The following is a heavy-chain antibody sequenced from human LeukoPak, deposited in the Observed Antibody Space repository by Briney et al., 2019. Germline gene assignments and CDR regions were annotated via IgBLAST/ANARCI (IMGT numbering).Heavy chain of an antibody. D-gene: IGHD5-18*01. J-gene: IGHJ4*02. V-gene: IGHV3-23*01. CDR3: AKGYSYEVVYYFDY. Sequence: GGSLRLSCAASGFTFSSYSMNWVRQAPGKGLEWVSAISGSGGSTYYADSVKGRFTISRDNSKNTLYLQMNSLRAEDTAVYYCAKGYSYEVVYYFDYWGQGTLVTVSS. CDR1: GFTFSSYS. CDR2: ISGSGGST.